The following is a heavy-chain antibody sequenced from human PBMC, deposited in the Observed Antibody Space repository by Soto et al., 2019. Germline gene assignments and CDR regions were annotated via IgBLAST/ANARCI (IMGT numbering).Heavy chain of an antibody. J-gene: IGHJ3*02. Sequence: QVQLVESGGGVVQPGRSLRLSCAVSGFTFSDFGMHWVRQAPGKGLEWVALIWYHGGNEEYADSVKGRCSISRDNSKNTLYLQMDSLRAEETAVYYCARRGCVKGVCYNSYDMWCQGTMVTVSS. V-gene: IGHV3-33*03. CDR2: IWYHGGNE. D-gene: IGHD2-8*01. CDR1: GFTFSDFG. CDR3: ARRGCVKGVCYNSYDM.